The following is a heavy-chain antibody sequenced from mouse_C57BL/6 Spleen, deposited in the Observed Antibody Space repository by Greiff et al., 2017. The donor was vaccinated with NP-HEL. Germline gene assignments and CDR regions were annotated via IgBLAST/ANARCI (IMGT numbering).Heavy chain of an antibody. CDR3: ARDGTGTRSYYFDY. CDR2: ISDGGSYT. CDR1: GFTFSSYA. J-gene: IGHJ2*01. V-gene: IGHV5-4*01. Sequence: EVQVVESGGGLVKPGGSLKLSCAASGFTFSSYAMSWVRQTPEKKLEWVATISDGGSYTYYPDNVKGRFTISRDNAKNNLYLQMSHLKSEDTAMYYCARDGTGTRSYYFDYWGQGTTLTVSS. D-gene: IGHD4-1*01.